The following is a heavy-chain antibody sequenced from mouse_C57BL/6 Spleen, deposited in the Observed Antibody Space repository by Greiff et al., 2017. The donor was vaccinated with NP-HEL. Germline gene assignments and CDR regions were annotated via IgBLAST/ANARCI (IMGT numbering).Heavy chain of an antibody. D-gene: IGHD1-1*01. V-gene: IGHV1-61*01. CDR2: IYPSDSET. Sequence: QVQLQQPGAELVRPGSSVKLSCKASGYTFTSYWMDWVKQRPGQGLEWIGNIYPSDSETHYNQKFKDKATLTVDKSSSTAYMQLSSLTSEDSAVYYCARLFITTVVAETYWGQGTLVTVSA. J-gene: IGHJ3*01. CDR1: GYTFTSYW. CDR3: ARLFITTVVAETY.